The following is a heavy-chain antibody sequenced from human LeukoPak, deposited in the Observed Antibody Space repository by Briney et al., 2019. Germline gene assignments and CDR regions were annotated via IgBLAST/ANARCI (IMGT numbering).Heavy chain of an antibody. J-gene: IGHJ5*02. CDR3: ARDIDRVFNWFDP. V-gene: IGHV1-3*01. CDR2: INAGNGNT. D-gene: IGHD6-13*01. Sequence: ASVKVSCKASGYIFTSYAMHWVRQAPGKRLEWMGWINAGNGNTKYSHKFQGRVTITRDTSASTVYMELSSLRSEDTAVYYCARDIDRVFNWFDPWGQRTLVTVSS. CDR1: GYIFTSYA.